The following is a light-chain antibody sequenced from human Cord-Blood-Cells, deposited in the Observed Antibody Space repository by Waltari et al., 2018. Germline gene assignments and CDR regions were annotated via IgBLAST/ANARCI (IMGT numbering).Light chain of an antibody. CDR2: AAS. CDR1: QSISSY. J-gene: IGKJ4*02. Sequence: DIQMTHSPSSLSASVGDRVTITCRASQSISSYLNWYQQKPGKAPKLLIYAASSLQSGVPSRFSGSGSGTDFNLTSSSLQPEDFATYYCQQRYSTPLTFGGGTKVEIK. V-gene: IGKV1-39*01. CDR3: QQRYSTPLT.